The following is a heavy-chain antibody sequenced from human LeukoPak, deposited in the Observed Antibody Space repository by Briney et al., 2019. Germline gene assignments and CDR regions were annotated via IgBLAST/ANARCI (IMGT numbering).Heavy chain of an antibody. CDR3: ARSRIDSSGYYYESDLDY. D-gene: IGHD3-22*01. CDR1: GFTFSSYS. J-gene: IGHJ4*02. Sequence: GGSLRLSCAASGFTFSSYSMNWVRQAPGKGLEWVSSISSSSSYIYYADSVKGRFTISRDNAKNSLYLQMKSLRAEDTAVYYCARSRIDSSGYYYESDLDYWGQGTLVTVSS. CDR2: ISSSSSYI. V-gene: IGHV3-21*01.